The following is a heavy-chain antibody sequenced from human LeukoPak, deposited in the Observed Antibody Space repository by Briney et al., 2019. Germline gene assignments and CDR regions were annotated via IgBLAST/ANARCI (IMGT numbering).Heavy chain of an antibody. D-gene: IGHD3-16*02. J-gene: IGHJ4*02. Sequence: PGGSLRLSCAASGFAFSSYGMHWVRQAPGKGLEWVAFIRNDGSNKYYADSVKGRFTISRDNSKNTLYLQMNSLRAEDTAVYYCTRGPRAALSVGYWGQGTLVTVSS. CDR2: IRNDGSNK. CDR1: GFAFSSYG. CDR3: TRGPRAALSVGY. V-gene: IGHV3-30*02.